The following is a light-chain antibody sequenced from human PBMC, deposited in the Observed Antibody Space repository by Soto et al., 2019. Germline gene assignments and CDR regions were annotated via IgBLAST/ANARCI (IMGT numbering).Light chain of an antibody. CDR1: QAVSTW. J-gene: IGKJ4*02. CDR2: AAS. Sequence: DIQMTQSPSFVSASVGDRVTITCRASQAVSTWLAWYQQKPGDAPKLLIYAASTLQSGVPSRFSGSGSGTEFTLTIRSLQPEDFATYYCQQANSFPRTCVGGTKVEIK. CDR3: QQANSFPRT. V-gene: IGKV1-12*01.